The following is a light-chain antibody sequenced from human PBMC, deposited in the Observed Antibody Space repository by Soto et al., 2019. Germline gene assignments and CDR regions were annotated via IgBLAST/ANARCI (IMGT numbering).Light chain of an antibody. Sequence: EIVFTHSPFTLSLSPVERATLSFMASQSVTSTSLAWYQQKPGQAPRLLMYGASSRATGTPDRISGGGSGTDFTLTISRLEPEDFAVYYCQNYVTSSINFGQGTRLEIK. CDR3: QNYVTSSIN. CDR2: GAS. CDR1: QSVTSTS. J-gene: IGKJ5*01. V-gene: IGKV3-20*01.